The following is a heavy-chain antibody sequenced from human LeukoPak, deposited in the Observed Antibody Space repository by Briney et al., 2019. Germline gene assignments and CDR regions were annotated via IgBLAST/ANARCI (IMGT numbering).Heavy chain of an antibody. D-gene: IGHD2-2*01. Sequence: EASVKVSCKASGYTFTSYDINWVRQATGQGLEWMGWMNPNSGNTGYAQKFQGRVTMTRNTSISTAYMELSRLRSDDTAVYYCARKSLGYCSSTSCYGSMDVWGKGTTVTVSS. V-gene: IGHV1-8*01. CDR2: MNPNSGNT. J-gene: IGHJ6*03. CDR1: GYTFTSYD. CDR3: ARKSLGYCSSTSCYGSMDV.